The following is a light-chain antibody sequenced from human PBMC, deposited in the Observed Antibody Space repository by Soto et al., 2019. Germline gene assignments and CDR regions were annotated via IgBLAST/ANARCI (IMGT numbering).Light chain of an antibody. Sequence: DIVMTQTPLSSPVTLGQPASISCRSSQSLVHSDGHTYLSWLQQRPGQPPRLLIYEVSNRFSGVPDRFSGNGAGTDFTLKISRVEAEDVGVYYCMQGTDFPLTFGPGTKVDI. CDR2: EVS. CDR3: MQGTDFPLT. J-gene: IGKJ3*01. V-gene: IGKV2-24*01. CDR1: QSLVHSDGHTY.